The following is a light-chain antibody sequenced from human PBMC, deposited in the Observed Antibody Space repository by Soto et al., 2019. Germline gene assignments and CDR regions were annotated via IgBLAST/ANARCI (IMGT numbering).Light chain of an antibody. CDR3: QQYGSSPDS. CDR2: GAS. V-gene: IGKV3-20*01. Sequence: EIVLTQSPGTLSLSPGERATLSCRASQSVSSIYLAWYQQKPGQAHRLLIYGASSRATGIPDRFSGSGSGTDFSVTVSRLETEDFAVYYCQQYGSSPDSFGPGTKVDIK. J-gene: IGKJ3*01. CDR1: QSVSSIY.